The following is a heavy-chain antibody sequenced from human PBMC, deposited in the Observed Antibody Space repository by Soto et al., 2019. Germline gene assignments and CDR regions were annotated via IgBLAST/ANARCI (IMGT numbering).Heavy chain of an antibody. CDR1: GFSLNTRGVG. V-gene: IGHV2-5*01. CDR2: INWNDDE. J-gene: IGHJ3*02. Sequence: QITLKESGPTLVKPTQTLTLTCTFSGFSLNTRGVGVGWIRQAPGKALEWLALINWNDDERYSPSLKDRLTITKDTSKNHVVLTMTNIGPVDTATYYCAHRHDLGGFDIWGQGTAVTVSS. D-gene: IGHD2-15*01. CDR3: AHRHDLGGFDI.